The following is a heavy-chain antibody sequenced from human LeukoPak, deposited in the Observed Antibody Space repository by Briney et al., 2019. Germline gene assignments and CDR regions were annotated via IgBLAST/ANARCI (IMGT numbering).Heavy chain of an antibody. CDR3: ARDRKRYYYDSSGYYYPY. V-gene: IGHV1-2*02. CDR2: INPNSGGT. J-gene: IGHJ4*02. D-gene: IGHD3-22*01. Sequence: VPVKVSCKASGYTFTGYYMHWVRQAPGQGLEWMGWINPNSGGTNYAQKFQGRVTMTRDTSISTAYMEMSRLRSDDTAVYYCARDRKRYYYDSSGYYYPYWGQGTLVTVSS. CDR1: GYTFTGYY.